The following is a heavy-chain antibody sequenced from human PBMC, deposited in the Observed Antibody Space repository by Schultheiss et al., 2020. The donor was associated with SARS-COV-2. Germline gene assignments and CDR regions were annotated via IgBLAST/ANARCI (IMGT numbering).Heavy chain of an antibody. CDR1: GGSISSSSYY. Sequence: SETLSLTCTVSGGSISSSSYYWGWIRQPPGKGLEWIGSIYYSGSTYYNPSLKSRVTISVDTSKNQFSLKLSSVTAADTAVYYCARTLGSSTPWGFDDAFDIWGQGTMVTVSS. CDR3: ARTLGSSTPWGFDDAFDI. D-gene: IGHD6-13*01. CDR2: IYYSGST. V-gene: IGHV4-39*01. J-gene: IGHJ3*02.